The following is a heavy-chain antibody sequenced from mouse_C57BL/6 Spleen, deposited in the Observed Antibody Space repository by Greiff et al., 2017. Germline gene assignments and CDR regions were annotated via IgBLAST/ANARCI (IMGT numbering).Heavy chain of an antibody. V-gene: IGHV1-18*01. D-gene: IGHD1-1*01. CDR1: GYTFTDYN. CDR2: INPNNGGT. J-gene: IGHJ3*01. CDR3: AREGYYGSSYRFAY. Sequence: EVHLVESGPELVKPGASVKIPCKASGYTFTDYNMDWVKQSHGKSLEWIGDINPNNGGTIYNQKFKGKATLTVDKSSSTAYMELRSLTSEDTAVYYCAREGYYGSSYRFAYWGQGTLVTVSA.